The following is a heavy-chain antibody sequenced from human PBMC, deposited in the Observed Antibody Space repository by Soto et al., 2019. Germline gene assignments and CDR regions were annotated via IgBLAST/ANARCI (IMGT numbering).Heavy chain of an antibody. CDR3: ATMRGFFEF. V-gene: IGHV3-23*01. CDR1: LSSYS. CDR2: ITGSGDKT. J-gene: IGHJ4*02. D-gene: IGHD3-22*01. Sequence: LSSYSTGWVRQTPGKGLEWVSAITGSGDKTYYADSVEGRFTISRDNSKDTHYLQMSSLRAEDTAIYYCATMRGFFEFWGQGTLVTVSS.